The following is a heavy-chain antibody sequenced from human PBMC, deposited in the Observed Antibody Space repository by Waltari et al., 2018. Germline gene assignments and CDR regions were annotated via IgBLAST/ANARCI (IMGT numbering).Heavy chain of an antibody. D-gene: IGHD2-2*01. V-gene: IGHV3-48*03. J-gene: IGHJ6*02. CDR3: ARRRRKFFGSGTSHYYYGMDV. CDR1: GFTFSSYE. Sequence: EVQLVESGGGLVQPGGSLRLSCAASGFTFSSYELNWVRQAPGKGLEWVSYISSSGSTIYYADSVKGRFTISRDNTKNSLYLQMNSLRAEDTAVYYCARRRRKFFGSGTSHYYYGMDVWGQGTTVTVSS. CDR2: ISSSGSTI.